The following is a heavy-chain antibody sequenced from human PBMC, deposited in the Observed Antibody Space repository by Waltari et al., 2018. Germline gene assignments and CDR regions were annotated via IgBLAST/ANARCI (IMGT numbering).Heavy chain of an antibody. D-gene: IGHD3-10*02. J-gene: IGHJ4*02. CDR3: AMSPRASGY. Sequence: QVQLVQSGAAVTQPGASVKVSCKASGYTFASYDIHWVRQATGQGLEWMGWMNPNSGNTGYAQKFQGRVTMTRNTSISTAYMELSSLRSEDTAVYYCAMSPRASGYWGQGTLVTVSS. V-gene: IGHV1-8*01. CDR2: MNPNSGNT. CDR1: GYTFASYD.